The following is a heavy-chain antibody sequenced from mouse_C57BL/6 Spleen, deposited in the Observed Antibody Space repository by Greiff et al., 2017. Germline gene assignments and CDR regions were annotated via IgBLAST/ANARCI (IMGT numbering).Heavy chain of an antibody. J-gene: IGHJ2*01. CDR3: ARGGTTVAPSY. Sequence: VQLQQSGPELVKPGASVKISCKASGYTFTDYYMNWVKQSHGKSLEWIGDINPNNGGTSYNQKFKGKATLPVDKSSSTAYMELRSLTSEDSAVYYCARGGTTVAPSYWGQGTTLTVSS. CDR2: INPNNGGT. D-gene: IGHD1-1*01. CDR1: GYTFTDYY. V-gene: IGHV1-26*01.